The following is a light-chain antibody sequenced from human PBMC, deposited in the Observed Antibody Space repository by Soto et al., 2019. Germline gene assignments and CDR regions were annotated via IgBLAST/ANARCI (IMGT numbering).Light chain of an antibody. CDR3: QHYNSYSEA. V-gene: IGKV1-5*01. J-gene: IGKJ1*01. CDR2: AAS. CDR1: QSISSW. Sequence: DIQITQSPSTLSASVGDRVTITCRASQSISSWLAWYQQKPGKAPKLLIYAASTLESGVPSRFSATVSGTEFSLTITSLQPEDFATYYCQHYNSYSEAFGQGTKVDIK.